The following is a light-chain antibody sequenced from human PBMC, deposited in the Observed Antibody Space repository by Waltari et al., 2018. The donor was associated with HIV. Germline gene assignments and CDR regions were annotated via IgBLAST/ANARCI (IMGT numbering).Light chain of an antibody. CDR2: QDS. CDR1: PLASKY. Sequence: SFELIQPPSVSVSPGQTAAITCSGDPLASKYACWFQQKPGQSPVLVISQDSKRPSGIPERFSGSKSGNTATLTISGTQAMDEADYYCHSWDTNNVQVFGGGTKLTVL. V-gene: IGLV3-1*01. J-gene: IGLJ3*02. CDR3: HSWDTNNVQV.